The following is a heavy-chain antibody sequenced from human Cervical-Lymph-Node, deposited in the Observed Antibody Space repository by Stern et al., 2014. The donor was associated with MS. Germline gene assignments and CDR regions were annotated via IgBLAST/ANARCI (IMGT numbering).Heavy chain of an antibody. CDR2: INTNTGSP. J-gene: IGHJ4*02. D-gene: IGHD4-17*01. CDR3: ARDPHDYGDRFDY. Sequence: QVQLEESGSELKKPGASVKVSCKASGHSFTHFALNWVRHAPGQGLQWMGWINTNTGSPSYAQAFTGRFVFSLDPSVSTAYLQISSLKAEDTAVYYCARDPHDYGDRFDYWGQGTLVTVSS. V-gene: IGHV7-4-1*02. CDR1: GHSFTHFA.